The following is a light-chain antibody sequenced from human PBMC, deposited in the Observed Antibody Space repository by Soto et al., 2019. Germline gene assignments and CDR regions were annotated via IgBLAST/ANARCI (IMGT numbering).Light chain of an antibody. V-gene: IGLV1-40*01. Sequence: QSVLTQPPSVYGAPGQRVTISCTGSSSNIGAGYDVHWYQQLPGTAPKLLIYGNSNRPSGVPDRFSGSKSGPSASLAITGLQAEDGADYYCQSYDSSLSGSVFGGGTKLTVL. CDR2: GNS. CDR3: QSYDSSLSGSV. CDR1: SSNIGAGYD. J-gene: IGLJ2*01.